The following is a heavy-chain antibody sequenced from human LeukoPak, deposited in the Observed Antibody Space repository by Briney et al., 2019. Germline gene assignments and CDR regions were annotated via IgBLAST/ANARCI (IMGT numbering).Heavy chain of an antibody. CDR1: GGTFSSYA. Sequence: ASVKVSCKASGGTFSSYAISWVRQAPGQGLEWMGIINPSGGSTSYAQKFQGRVTMTRDTSTSTVYMELSSLRSEDTAVYCCARDHGYSSSWYYFDYWGQGTLVTVSS. V-gene: IGHV1-46*01. CDR3: ARDHGYSSSWYYFDY. J-gene: IGHJ4*02. D-gene: IGHD6-13*01. CDR2: INPSGGST.